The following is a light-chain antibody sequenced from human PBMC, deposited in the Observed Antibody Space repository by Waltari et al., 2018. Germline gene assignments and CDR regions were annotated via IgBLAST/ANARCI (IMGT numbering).Light chain of an antibody. V-gene: IGLV2-14*01. CDR3: SSYTSSGTFVV. CDR1: SRHVGGYNY. J-gene: IGLJ2*01. Sequence: QSALTQPASVSGSPGQSITISCTGRSRHVGGYNYVSWYRQHPGKAPTLMIYDVSKRPSGVSNRFAGSKSGNMASLTISGLQAEDEADYYCSSYTSSGTFVVCGGGTKLTVL. CDR2: DVS.